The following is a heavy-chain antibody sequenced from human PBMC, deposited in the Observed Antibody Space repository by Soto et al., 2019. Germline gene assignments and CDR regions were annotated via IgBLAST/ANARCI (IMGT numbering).Heavy chain of an antibody. J-gene: IGHJ6*02. CDR2: IYPGDSDV. V-gene: IGHV5-51*01. CDR3: ARQGISSQGMDV. D-gene: IGHD6-6*01. CDR1: GYSFTRYW. Sequence: GSLKISCQGFGYSFTRYWIVWVRQKPGRGLEWMGIIYPGDSDVRYSPSFQGQVTISADKSISTAYLQWSSLKASDTAMYYCARQGISSQGMDVWGQGTTVTVSS.